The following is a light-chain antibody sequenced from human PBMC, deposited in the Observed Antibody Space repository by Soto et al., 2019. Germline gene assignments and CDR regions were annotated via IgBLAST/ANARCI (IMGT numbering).Light chain of an antibody. CDR1: QDIRNY. J-gene: IGKJ1*01. Sequence: DIQMTQSPSSLSASVGDRVTITCQASQDIRNYLNWYQQKPGKAPKLLIYDASNLETGVPSRFSESGSGTDFTFTISSLQPEDIATYYCQQYDNLPWTFGQGTKVEIK. V-gene: IGKV1-33*01. CDR3: QQYDNLPWT. CDR2: DAS.